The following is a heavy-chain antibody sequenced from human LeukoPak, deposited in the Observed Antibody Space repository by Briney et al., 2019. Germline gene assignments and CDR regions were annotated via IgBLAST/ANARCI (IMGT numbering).Heavy chain of an antibody. Sequence: PSETLSLTCTVSGGSISSGGYYWSWIRQPPGKGLEWIGYIYHSGSTYYNPSLKSRVTMSVDRSKNQFSLKLSSVTAADTAVYYCARGDGYLNAFDIWGQGTLVTVSP. CDR2: IYHSGST. CDR3: ARGDGYLNAFDI. D-gene: IGHD5-24*01. J-gene: IGHJ3*02. V-gene: IGHV4-30-2*01. CDR1: GGSISSGGYY.